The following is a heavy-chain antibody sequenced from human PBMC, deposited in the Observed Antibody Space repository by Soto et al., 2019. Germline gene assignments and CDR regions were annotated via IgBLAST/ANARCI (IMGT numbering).Heavy chain of an antibody. CDR3: ARVYYDFWSGYGNDAFDI. V-gene: IGHV4-31*03. CDR2: IYYSGST. CDR1: GGSISSGGYY. D-gene: IGHD3-3*01. Sequence: QVQLQESGPGLVKPSQTLSLTCTVSGGSISSGGYYWSWIRQHPGKGLEWIGYIYYSGSTYYNPSLKSRVTISVDTSKNQFSLKLSSVAAAATAVDYCARVYYDFWSGYGNDAFDIWGQGTMVTVSS. J-gene: IGHJ3*02.